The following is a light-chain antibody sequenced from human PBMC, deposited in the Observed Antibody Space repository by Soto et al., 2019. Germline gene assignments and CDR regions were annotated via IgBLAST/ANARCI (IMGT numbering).Light chain of an antibody. J-gene: IGKJ4*01. CDR1: QSVSRN. CDR3: QQHTNWPLT. V-gene: IGKV3-15*01. Sequence: EIVTTQSPVTLSVSPGERATLSCRASQSVSRNLAWYQQKPGQAPRLLIYGASTRATGIPARFSGSGSGTEFTLTISSLQSEDFAVYYCQQHTNWPLTFGGGTKVDI. CDR2: GAS.